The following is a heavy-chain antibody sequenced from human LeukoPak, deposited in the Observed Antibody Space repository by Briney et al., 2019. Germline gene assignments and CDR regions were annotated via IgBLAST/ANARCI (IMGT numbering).Heavy chain of an antibody. CDR2: MSWNSGNI. J-gene: IGHJ4*02. V-gene: IGHV3-9*01. CDR3: AKDRRFGSGYYGGFVC. Sequence: GGSLRLSCAASGFTFDNYAMHWVRQAPGKGLEWVSGMSWNSGNIDYADFVKGRFTISRDNAKNSLYLQINSLRAEDTALYYCAKDRRFGSGYYGGFVCWGQGTLVTVSS. D-gene: IGHD3-22*01. CDR1: GFTFDNYA.